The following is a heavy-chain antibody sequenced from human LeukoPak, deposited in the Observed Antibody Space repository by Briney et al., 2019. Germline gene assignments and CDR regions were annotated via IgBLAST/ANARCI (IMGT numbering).Heavy chain of an antibody. CDR2: IYYSGST. V-gene: IGHV4-39*01. CDR3: AIHGTVEWELVT. Sequence: SETLSLTCTVSGDSISSSSYYWGWIRQPPGKGLEWIGSIYYSGSTYYNPSLKSRVTISVDTSKNQFSLKLSSVTAADTALYYCAIHGTVEWELVTWGQGTLVTVSS. J-gene: IGHJ5*02. CDR1: GDSISSSSYY. D-gene: IGHD1-26*01.